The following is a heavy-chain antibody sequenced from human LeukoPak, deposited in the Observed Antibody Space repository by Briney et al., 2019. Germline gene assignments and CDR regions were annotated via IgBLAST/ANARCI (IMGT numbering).Heavy chain of an antibody. J-gene: IGHJ1*01. D-gene: IGHD6-13*01. CDR3: ARSITSSWYGDFQH. Sequence: SETLSLTCSVSGGSVSSYYWSWIRQPPGKGLEWIGYIYYSGSTNYNPSLKSRVTISVDTSKNQFSLKLSSVTAADTAVYYCARSITSSWYGDFQHWGQGTLVTVSS. CDR1: GGSVSSYY. V-gene: IGHV4-59*02. CDR2: IYYSGST.